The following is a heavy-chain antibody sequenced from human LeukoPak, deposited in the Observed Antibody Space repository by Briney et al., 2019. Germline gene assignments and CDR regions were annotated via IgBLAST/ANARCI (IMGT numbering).Heavy chain of an antibody. CDR3: AKVARNRIVGATIDY. Sequence: PGGSLRLSCAASGFTFSSYAMSWVRQAPGKGLEWVSAISGSGGSTYYADSVKGRFTISRDNSENTLYLQMNSLRAEDTAVYYCAKVARNRIVGATIDYWGQGTLVTVSS. CDR2: ISGSGGST. V-gene: IGHV3-23*01. CDR1: GFTFSSYA. D-gene: IGHD1-26*01. J-gene: IGHJ4*02.